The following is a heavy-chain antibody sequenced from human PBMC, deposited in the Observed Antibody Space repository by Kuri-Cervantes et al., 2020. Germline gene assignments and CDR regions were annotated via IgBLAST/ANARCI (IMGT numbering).Heavy chain of an antibody. CDR3: ARDLWNIATRRYYFDY. V-gene: IGHV3-33*01. CDR1: GLIFSNYG. J-gene: IGHJ4*02. Sequence: GESLKISCEASGLIFSNYGMHWVRQAPGKGLEWVAVIYYDGKNKYYADSVKGRFTISRDNSKNTLYLQMNSLRAEDTAVYYCARDLWNIATRRYYFDYWGQGTLVTVSS. D-gene: IGHD6-13*01. CDR2: IYYDGKNK.